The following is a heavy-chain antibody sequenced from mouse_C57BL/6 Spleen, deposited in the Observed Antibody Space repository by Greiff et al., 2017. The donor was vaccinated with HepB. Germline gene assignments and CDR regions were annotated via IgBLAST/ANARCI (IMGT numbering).Heavy chain of an antibody. CDR1: GFTFSSYA. V-gene: IGHV5-9-1*02. J-gene: IGHJ3*01. CDR2: ISSGGDYI. CDR3: TREDYDWFAY. Sequence: EVMLVESGEGLVKPGGSLKLSCAASGFTFSSYAMSWVRQTPEKRLEWVAYISSGGDYIYYADTVKGRFTISRDNARNTLYLQMSSLKSEDTAMYYCTREDYDWFAYWGQGTLVTVSA. D-gene: IGHD2-4*01.